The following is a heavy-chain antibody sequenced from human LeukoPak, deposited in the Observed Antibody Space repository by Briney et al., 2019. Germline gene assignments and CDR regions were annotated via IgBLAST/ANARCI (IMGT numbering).Heavy chain of an antibody. Sequence: GGSLRLSCAASGFTFSSYAMNWVRQAPGRGLECISYISSSGTYTKYADSVKGRFTISRDNAKNSLYLQMNSLRAEDTAVYYCAREGRSGSYLGRFDPWGQGTLVTVSS. CDR2: ISSSGTYT. CDR1: GFTFSSYA. V-gene: IGHV3-21*05. CDR3: AREGRSGSYLGRFDP. J-gene: IGHJ5*02. D-gene: IGHD1-26*01.